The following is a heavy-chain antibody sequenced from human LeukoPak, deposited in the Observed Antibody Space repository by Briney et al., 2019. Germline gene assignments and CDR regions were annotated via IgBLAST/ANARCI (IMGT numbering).Heavy chain of an antibody. CDR1: EFTFSSYW. V-gene: IGHV3-7*01. J-gene: IGHJ4*02. D-gene: IGHD3-22*01. CDR2: IKPDGSED. CDR3: TRGDSASKIDY. Sequence: GGSLRLSCAGSEFTFSSYWMSWVRQAPGKGLEWVAYIKPDGSEDYYVDSVKGRFTISRDNAESSLYLQMNSLRVEDTAVYYYTRGDSASKIDYWGQGTLVTVSS.